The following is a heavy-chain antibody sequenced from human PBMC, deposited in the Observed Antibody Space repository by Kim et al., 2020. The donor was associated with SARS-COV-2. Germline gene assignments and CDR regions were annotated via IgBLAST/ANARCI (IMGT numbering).Heavy chain of an antibody. CDR2: ISSSSSTI. Sequence: GGSLRLSCAASGFTFSSYSMNWVRQAPGKGLEWVSYISSSSSTIYYADSVKGRFTISRDNAKNSLYLQMNSLRDEDTAVYYCARGDYDILTGYYLNYFDYWGQGTLVTVSS. D-gene: IGHD3-9*01. V-gene: IGHV3-48*02. J-gene: IGHJ4*02. CDR1: GFTFSSYS. CDR3: ARGDYDILTGYYLNYFDY.